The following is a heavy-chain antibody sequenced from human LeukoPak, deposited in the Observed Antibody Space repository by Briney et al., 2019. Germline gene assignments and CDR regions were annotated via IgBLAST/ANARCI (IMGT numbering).Heavy chain of an antibody. V-gene: IGHV3-23*01. CDR1: GFTFSDYG. Sequence: GGSLRLSCAASGFTFSDYGMTWVRQAPGKGLEWVSAIGSRGVATSYADSVKGRFTISRDNAKNSLYLQMNSLRAEDTAVYYCARVPAGVSSWSDYWGQGTLVTVSS. J-gene: IGHJ4*02. CDR3: ARVPAGVSSWSDY. CDR2: IGSRGVAT. D-gene: IGHD6-13*01.